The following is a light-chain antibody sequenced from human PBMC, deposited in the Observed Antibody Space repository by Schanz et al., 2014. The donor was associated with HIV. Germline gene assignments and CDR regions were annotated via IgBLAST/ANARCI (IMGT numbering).Light chain of an antibody. CDR2: GDN. J-gene: IGLJ3*02. CDR1: SSNIGAGFD. CDR3: GTWDDSLNGWV. Sequence: QSVLTQPPSLSGAPGQWVTVSCSGGSSNIGAGFDVHWYQQLPGTAPKLLIYGDNSRPSGVPDRFSGSESGTSASLAISGLQSEDEADYYCGTWDDSLNGWVFGGGTKVTVL. V-gene: IGLV1-40*01.